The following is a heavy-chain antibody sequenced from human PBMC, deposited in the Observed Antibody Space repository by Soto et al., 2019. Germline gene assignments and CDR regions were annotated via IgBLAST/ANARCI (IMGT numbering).Heavy chain of an antibody. CDR2: ISGSGGST. V-gene: IGHV3-23*01. D-gene: IGHD3-10*01. CDR3: AKDPFSGYYYGSGSPGSNAFDI. Sequence: SGGSLRLSCAASGFTFSSYAMSWVRQAPGKGLEWVSAISGSGGSTYYADSVKGRFTISRDNSKNTLYLQMNSLRAEDTAVYYCAKDPFSGYYYGSGSPGSNAFDIWGQGTMVPVSS. CDR1: GFTFSSYA. J-gene: IGHJ3*02.